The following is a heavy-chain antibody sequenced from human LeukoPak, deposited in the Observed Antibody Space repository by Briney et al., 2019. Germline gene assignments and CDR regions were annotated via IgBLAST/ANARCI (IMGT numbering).Heavy chain of an antibody. CDR2: IYYSGST. V-gene: IGHV4-59*01. Sequence: SETLSLTCTVSGGSISSYYWSWIRQPPGKGLEWIGYIYYSGSTNYNPSLKSRVTISVDTSKNQFSLKLSSVTAADTAVYYCARDEMTTVVPDYWGQGTLVTVSS. CDR3: ARDEMTTVVPDY. J-gene: IGHJ4*02. CDR1: GGSISSYY. D-gene: IGHD4-23*01.